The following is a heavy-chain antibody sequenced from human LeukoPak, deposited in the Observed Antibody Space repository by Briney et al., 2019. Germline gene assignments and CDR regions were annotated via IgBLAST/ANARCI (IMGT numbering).Heavy chain of an antibody. J-gene: IGHJ3*02. Sequence: SQTLSLTCTVSGGSISSDHYYWSWIRQYPGKGLEWIGYIYYSGSTYYNPSLKSRVTISVDTSKKQFSLKLTSVTAADTAVYYCAAVVPAAANAFDIWGQGTMVTVSS. CDR2: IYYSGST. D-gene: IGHD2-2*01. V-gene: IGHV4-31*03. CDR1: GGSISSDHYY. CDR3: AAVVPAAANAFDI.